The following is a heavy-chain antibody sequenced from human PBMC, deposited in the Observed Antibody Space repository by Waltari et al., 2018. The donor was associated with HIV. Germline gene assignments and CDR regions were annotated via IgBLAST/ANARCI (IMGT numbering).Heavy chain of an antibody. D-gene: IGHD6-19*01. CDR1: GGSISSSSYY. CDR2: IYYSGST. V-gene: IGHV4-39*01. Sequence: QLQLQESGPGLVKPSETLSLTCTVSGGSISSSSYYWGWIRQPPGKGLEWIGSIYYSGSTYYNPSLKSRVTISVDTSKNQFSLKLSSVTAADTAVYYCARLLRGYSSGLDYWGQGTLVTVSS. CDR3: ARLLRGYSSGLDY. J-gene: IGHJ4*02.